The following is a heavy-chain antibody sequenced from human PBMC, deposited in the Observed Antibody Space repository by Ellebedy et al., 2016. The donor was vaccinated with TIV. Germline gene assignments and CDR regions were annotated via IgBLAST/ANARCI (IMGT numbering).Heavy chain of an antibody. CDR2: ITVFNGNT. J-gene: IGHJ4*02. D-gene: IGHD1-26*01. V-gene: IGHV1-18*01. Sequence: AASVKVSCKASGYSFTAYGIRWARQVPGQGLEWMGWITVFNGNTNYAQNLHGRVTMTTDIPANTAYMELRSLRSDDTAVYYCARTHGGRYFSDDWGQGTLVTVSS. CDR1: GYSFTAYG. CDR3: ARTHGGRYFSDD.